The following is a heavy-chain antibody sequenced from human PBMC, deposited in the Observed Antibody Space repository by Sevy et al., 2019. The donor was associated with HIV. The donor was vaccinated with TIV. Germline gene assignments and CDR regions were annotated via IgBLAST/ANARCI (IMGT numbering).Heavy chain of an antibody. V-gene: IGHV4-59*01. Sequence: SETLSLTCTVSGGSISAYHWSWIRQPPGKGLEWIGYIHYTGSTKYNPSLESRVTISVDTSKNQFSLKLSSVTAADTAVYYCARAPPVRSGDDFLNWFAPWGQGTLVPVSS. CDR3: ARAPPVRSGDDFLNWFAP. J-gene: IGHJ5*02. CDR2: IHYTGST. D-gene: IGHD6-25*01. CDR1: GGSISAYH.